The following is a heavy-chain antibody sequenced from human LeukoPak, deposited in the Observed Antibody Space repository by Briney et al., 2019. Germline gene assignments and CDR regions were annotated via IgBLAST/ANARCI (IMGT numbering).Heavy chain of an antibody. J-gene: IGHJ6*02. V-gene: IGHV3-7*01. Sequence: PGGSLRLSCAASGFTFSDYWMSWVRQAPGKGLEWVANINQDGSEKYYVASVTGRFTISRDNAKNSLHLQMNGLRVEDTAVYYCARRLYYYYGMDVWGQGTTVTVSS. CDR1: GFTFSDYW. D-gene: IGHD3-16*01. CDR2: INQDGSEK. CDR3: ARRLYYYYGMDV.